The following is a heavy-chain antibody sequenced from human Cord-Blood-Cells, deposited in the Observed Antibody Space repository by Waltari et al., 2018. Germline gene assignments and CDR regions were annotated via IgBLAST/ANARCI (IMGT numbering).Heavy chain of an antibody. CDR1: GGSFSGYY. CDR3: ARGKGNALDI. V-gene: IGHV4-34*01. D-gene: IGHD1-1*01. J-gene: IGHJ3*02. CDR2: INHSGST. Sequence: QVQLQQWGAGLLKPSETLSLTCAVYGGSFSGYYWSWIRQPPGKGLEWIGEINHSGSTNYSPSLKSRVTISVDTSKNQFSLKLSSVTAADTAVYYCARGKGNALDIWGQGTMVTVSS.